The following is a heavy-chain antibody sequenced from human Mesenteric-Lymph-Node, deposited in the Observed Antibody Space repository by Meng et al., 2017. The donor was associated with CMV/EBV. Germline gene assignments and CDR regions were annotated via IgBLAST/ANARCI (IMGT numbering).Heavy chain of an antibody. CDR3: AKGGAYCSGGSCSSPFDY. V-gene: IGHV3-23*01. CDR1: GFTFSSYA. CDR2: ISGSGGST. D-gene: IGHD2-15*01. Sequence: GESLKISCAASGFTFSSYAMSWVRQAPGKGLEWVSAISGSGGSTYYADSVKGRFTISRDNSKNTLYLQMNSLRAEDTAVYYCAKGGAYCSGGSCSSPFDYWGQGTLVTVSS. J-gene: IGHJ4*02.